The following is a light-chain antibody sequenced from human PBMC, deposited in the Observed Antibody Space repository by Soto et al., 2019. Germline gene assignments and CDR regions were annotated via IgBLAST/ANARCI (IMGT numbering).Light chain of an antibody. CDR1: QSVLYSSNNNNY. CDR3: QQYYSTPHT. Sequence: DIVMTQSPDSLAVSLGERATINCKSSQSVLYSSNNNNYLAWYQQKPGQTPNLLIYWASTRESGVPDRFSGSGSGTDFTLTVSSLQAEDVAVYYCQQYYSTPHTFGQGTRLEIK. J-gene: IGKJ2*01. V-gene: IGKV4-1*01. CDR2: WAS.